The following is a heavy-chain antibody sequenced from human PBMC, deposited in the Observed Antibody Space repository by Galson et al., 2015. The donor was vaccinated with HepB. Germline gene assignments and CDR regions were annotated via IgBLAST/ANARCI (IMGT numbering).Heavy chain of an antibody. D-gene: IGHD3-10*01. J-gene: IGHJ3*01. V-gene: IGHV3-21*01. Sequence: SLRLSCAASGFIFGEYNMNWVRQAPGMGLEWVSSISSASTYIHYSDSVKGRFTVSRDNAKNSLYLQMDSLRAEDTAVYYCATFPITASRYYSSTFDVWGQGTMVTVSS. CDR1: GFIFGEYN. CDR3: ATFPITASRYYSSTFDV. CDR2: ISSASTYI.